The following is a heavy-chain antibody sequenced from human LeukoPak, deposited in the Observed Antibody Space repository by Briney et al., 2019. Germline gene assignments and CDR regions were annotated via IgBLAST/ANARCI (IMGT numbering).Heavy chain of an antibody. D-gene: IGHD6-6*01. J-gene: IGHJ5*02. V-gene: IGHV4-31*03. CDR2: IHSSGRT. Sequence: SETLSLTCTVCGGSISSGAYYWSWIRQYPGKGLEWIGYIHSSGRTYSNPSLRSRVTISIDTSKNHFSLKLHSVTAADTAVYYCAARYSSSSSWFDPWGQGTLVTVSS. CDR3: AARYSSSSSWFDP. CDR1: GGSISSGAYY.